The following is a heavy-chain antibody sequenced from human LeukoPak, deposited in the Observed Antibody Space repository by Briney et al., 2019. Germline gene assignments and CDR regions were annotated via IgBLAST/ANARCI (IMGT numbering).Heavy chain of an antibody. V-gene: IGHV3-23*01. D-gene: IGHD2-2*01. J-gene: IGHJ4*02. CDR3: ATGPYCSSSSCYAIGSFDF. Sequence: GGSLRLSCAASGFTFSSHAMSWVRQAPGKGLEWVSAISGSGGSIYYADSVKGRFTISRDNSKNTVYLQMNSLRAEDTALYYCATGPYCSSSSCYAIGSFDFWGQGTLVTVSS. CDR2: ISGSGGSI. CDR1: GFTFSSHA.